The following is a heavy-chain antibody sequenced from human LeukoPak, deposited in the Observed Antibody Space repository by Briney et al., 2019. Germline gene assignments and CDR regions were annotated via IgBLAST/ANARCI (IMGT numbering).Heavy chain of an antibody. CDR2: INPGDSDT. CDR1: GYTFTTNW. CDR3: ARHNGGMDV. V-gene: IGHV5-51*01. J-gene: IGHJ6*02. Sequence: GESLKISCKGSGYTFTTNWIAWVRQMPGRGLEWMGMINPGDSDTRYTPSFQGQVTISADKSISTAYLQWRSLKASDTAMYYCARHNGGMDVWGQGTTVTVSS.